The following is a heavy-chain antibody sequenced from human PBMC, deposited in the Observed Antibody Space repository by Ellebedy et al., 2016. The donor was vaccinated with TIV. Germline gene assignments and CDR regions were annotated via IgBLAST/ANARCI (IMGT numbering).Heavy chain of an antibody. CDR1: GFTFSSYS. J-gene: IGHJ4*02. Sequence: GGSLRLXCAASGFTFSSYSMNWVRQAPGKGLEWVSSISSSSSYIYYADSVKGRFTISRDNAKNSLYLQMNSLRAEDTAVYYCARADLAYCGGDCYPGDYWGQGTLVTVSS. D-gene: IGHD2-21*01. CDR2: ISSSSSYI. V-gene: IGHV3-21*01. CDR3: ARADLAYCGGDCYPGDY.